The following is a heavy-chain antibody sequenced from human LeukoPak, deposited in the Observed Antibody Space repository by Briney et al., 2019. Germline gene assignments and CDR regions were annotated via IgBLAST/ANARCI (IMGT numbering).Heavy chain of an antibody. J-gene: IGHJ5*02. Sequence: ASVKLSCTASGYTFTSYGISWGRQAPGQGLEWLGGISDYNCNTNYAQKLQGRVTITSDTSTSTAYIELRGLRSDDTAVYYCAIDKKVITSKVCFDPWGQGTLVTVSS. V-gene: IGHV1-18*01. D-gene: IGHD3-22*01. CDR1: GYTFTSYG. CDR3: AIDKKVITSKVCFDP. CDR2: ISDYNCNT.